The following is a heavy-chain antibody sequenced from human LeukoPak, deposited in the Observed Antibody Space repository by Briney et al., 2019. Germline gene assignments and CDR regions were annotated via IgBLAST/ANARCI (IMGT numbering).Heavy chain of an antibody. J-gene: IGHJ3*02. CDR2: TNSDGSST. V-gene: IGHV3-74*01. Sequence: PGGSLRLSCAASGFTFSSYWMHWVRQAPGKGLVWVSRTNSDGSSTSYADSVKGRFTISRDNAKNTLYLQMNSLRAEDTAVYYCSTGSGHAFDIWGQGTMVTVSS. CDR1: GFTFSSYW. D-gene: IGHD3-10*01. CDR3: STGSGHAFDI.